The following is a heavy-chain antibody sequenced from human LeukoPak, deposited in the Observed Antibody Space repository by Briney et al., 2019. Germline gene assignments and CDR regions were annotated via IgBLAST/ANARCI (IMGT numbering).Heavy chain of an antibody. J-gene: IGHJ5*02. CDR3: ARIMRNSSSWRNWFDP. CDR2: IYPSGST. D-gene: IGHD6-13*01. V-gene: IGHV4-30-2*01. Sequence: SETLSLTCAVSGGSINTGGYSWSWIRQPPGKGLEWIGYIYPSGSTDYSPSLKSRITMSIDRSKNQFSLKLSSVTAADTAVYYCARIMRNSSSWRNWFDPWGQGTLVTVSS. CDR1: GGSINTGGYS.